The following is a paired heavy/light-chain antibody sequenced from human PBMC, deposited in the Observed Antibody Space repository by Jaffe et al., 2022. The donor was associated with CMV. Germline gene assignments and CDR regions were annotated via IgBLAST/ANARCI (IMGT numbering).Heavy chain of an antibody. CDR1: GFTFSTYW. D-gene: IGHD3-22*01. V-gene: IGHV3-7*03. CDR2: IKPDGSEK. CDR3: VRDFDR. Sequence: EVQLVESGGGLVQPGGSLRLSCAASGFTFSTYWMNWVRQAPGKGLEWVANIKPDGSEKDYVDSVKGRFTISRDNVKNSLYLQINSLRDEDTAVYHCVRDFDRWGQGTLVTVSS. J-gene: IGHJ4*02.
Light chain of an antibody. Sequence: EVVLTQSPGTLSLSPGERATLSCRASQSLSSSYLAWYQQKPGQAPRLLIYGASSRATGVPDRFSGSGSGTDFTLTISGLEPEDFAVYYCQQYGRSPFTFGPGTKVDIK. CDR1: QSLSSSY. V-gene: IGKV3-20*01. CDR3: QQYGRSPFT. CDR2: GAS. J-gene: IGKJ3*01.